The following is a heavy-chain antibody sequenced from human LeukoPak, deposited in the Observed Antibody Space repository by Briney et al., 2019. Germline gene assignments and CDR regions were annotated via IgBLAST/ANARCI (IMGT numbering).Heavy chain of an antibody. J-gene: IGHJ4*02. CDR1: GGSIRSYY. V-gene: IGHV4-59*08. D-gene: IGHD4-23*01. Sequence: SETLSLTCTVSGGSIRSYYWSWIRQPPGKGLEWIGYIYYSGSGSTNYNSSLKSRVTISVDTSKNQFSLKLSPVTAADTAVYYCARRGGHGGSFDYWGQGTLVTVSS. CDR3: ARRGGHGGSFDY. CDR2: IYYSGSGST.